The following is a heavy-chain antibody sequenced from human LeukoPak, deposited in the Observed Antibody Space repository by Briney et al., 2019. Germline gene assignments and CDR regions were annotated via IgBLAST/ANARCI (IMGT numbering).Heavy chain of an antibody. CDR1: GYTFTSYY. Sequence: GASVKVSCKASGYTFTSYYMHWVRQAPGQGLEWMGIINPSGGSTSYAQKFQGRVTMTRDMSTSTVYMELSSLRSEDTAVYYCARTLGRDYDSSGPSFDYWGQGTLVTVSS. V-gene: IGHV1-46*01. CDR2: INPSGGST. D-gene: IGHD3-22*01. CDR3: ARTLGRDYDSSGPSFDY. J-gene: IGHJ4*02.